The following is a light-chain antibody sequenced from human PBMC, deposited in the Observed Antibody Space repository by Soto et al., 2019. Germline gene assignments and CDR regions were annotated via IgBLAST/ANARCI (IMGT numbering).Light chain of an antibody. CDR2: KAS. Sequence: DIQMTQSPSTLSASVGDRVTITCRASQSISSWLAWYQQKPGKAPKLLIYKASSLESGVPSRFSGSGSGTEFTLTISSLQPDDCVTYYCQQYNSYWTFGQGTKVEIK. CDR3: QQYNSYWT. V-gene: IGKV1-5*03. CDR1: QSISSW. J-gene: IGKJ1*01.